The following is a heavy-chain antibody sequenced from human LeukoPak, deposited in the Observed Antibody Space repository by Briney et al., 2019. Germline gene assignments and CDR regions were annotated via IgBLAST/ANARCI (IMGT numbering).Heavy chain of an antibody. CDR1: GYTFTSYY. CDR2: MNPNSGNT. V-gene: IGHV1-8*02. J-gene: IGHJ5*02. CDR3: ARDASSHPRDNWFDP. Sequence: ASVRVSCKASGYTFTSYYMHWVRQATGQGLEWMGWMNPNSGNTGYAQKFQGRVTMTRNTSTSTVYMELSSLRSEDTAVYYCARDASSHPRDNWFDPWGQGTLVTVSS. D-gene: IGHD5-24*01.